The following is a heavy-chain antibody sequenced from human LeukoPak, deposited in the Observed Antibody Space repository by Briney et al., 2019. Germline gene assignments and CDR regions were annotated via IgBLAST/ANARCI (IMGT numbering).Heavy chain of an antibody. CDR1: GASISGSNYY. J-gene: IGHJ4*02. CDR2: IYSSGST. V-gene: IGHV4-39*01. D-gene: IGHD1-26*01. CDR3: AKSGGYGLIDY. Sequence: SETLSLTCAVSGASISGSNYYWGWIRQPPGKGLEWIGNIYSSGSTYYNASLQSRATISIDTSKNQFSLRLNSVTAADTAMYYCAKSGGYGLIDYWGQGTRVTVSS.